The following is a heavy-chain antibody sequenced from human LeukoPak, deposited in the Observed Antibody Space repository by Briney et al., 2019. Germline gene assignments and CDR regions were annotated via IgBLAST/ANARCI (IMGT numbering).Heavy chain of an antibody. V-gene: IGHV3-48*03. CDR2: ISSSGSSK. J-gene: IGHJ4*02. CDR3: AREYSSTWYAGRGLFDY. CDR1: GFTFSNYG. Sequence: GGSLRLSCTASGFTFSNYGMNWVRQAPGKGLEWLSYISSSGSSKYYTDPVKGRVTISRDNAKNSLYLQMNSLRAEDTAIYYCAREYSSTWYAGRGLFDYWGQGTLSPSPQ. D-gene: IGHD6-13*01.